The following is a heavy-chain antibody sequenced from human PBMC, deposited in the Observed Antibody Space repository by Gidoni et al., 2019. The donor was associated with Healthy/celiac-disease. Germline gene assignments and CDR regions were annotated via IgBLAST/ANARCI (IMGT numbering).Heavy chain of an antibody. CDR1: GYTFTGYY. CDR2: INPNSGGT. CDR3: ARGPRLWELLDYYGMDV. Sequence: QVQLVQSGAEVKKPGASVKVSCKASGYTFTGYYMHWVRQAPGQGLEWMGWINPNSGGTNYAQKFQGRVTMTRDTSISTAYMELSRLRSDDTAVYYCARGPRLWELLDYYGMDVWGQGTTVTVSS. J-gene: IGHJ6*02. D-gene: IGHD1-26*01. V-gene: IGHV1-2*02.